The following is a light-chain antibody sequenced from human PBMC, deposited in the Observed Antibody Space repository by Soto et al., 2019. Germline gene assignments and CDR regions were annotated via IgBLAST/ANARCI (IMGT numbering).Light chain of an antibody. V-gene: IGLV1-40*01. CDR2: ANT. J-gene: IGLJ2*01. Sequence: QPVLTQPPPGQRVTISCTGSSSNIGAGYDVQWYQQFPGTAPKLLIYANTNRPSGVPDRFSGSRSGTSGSLAITGLQPEDEAEYYCQSYDNNLRVVFGGGTQLTVL. CDR3: QSYDNNLRVV. CDR1: SSNIGAGYD.